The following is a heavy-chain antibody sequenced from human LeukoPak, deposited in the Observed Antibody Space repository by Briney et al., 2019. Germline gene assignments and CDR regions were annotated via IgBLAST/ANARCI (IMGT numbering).Heavy chain of an antibody. Sequence: GSSVKVSCKASGGTFSSYAISWVRQAPGQGLEWMGRIIPILGIANHAQKFQGRVTITADKSTSTAYMELSSLRSEDTAVYYCARDHGSSWLIYWGQGTLVTVSS. CDR1: GGTFSSYA. CDR3: ARDHGSSWLIY. V-gene: IGHV1-69*04. J-gene: IGHJ4*02. D-gene: IGHD6-13*01. CDR2: IIPILGIA.